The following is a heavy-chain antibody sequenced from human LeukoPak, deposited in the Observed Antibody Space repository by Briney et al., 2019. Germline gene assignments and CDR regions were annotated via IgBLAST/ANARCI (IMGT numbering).Heavy chain of an antibody. CDR2: IYYSVST. CDR1: GGSISSYY. CDR3: ARITYYYDSSGYYPNHYYYYYMDV. Sequence: PSETLSLTCTVSGGSISSYYWSWIRQPPGKGLEWIGYIYYSVSTNYNPSLKSRVTISVDTSKNQFSLKLSSVTAADTAVYYCARITYYYDSSGYYPNHYYYYYMDVWGKGTTVTISS. D-gene: IGHD3-22*01. V-gene: IGHV4-59*01. J-gene: IGHJ6*03.